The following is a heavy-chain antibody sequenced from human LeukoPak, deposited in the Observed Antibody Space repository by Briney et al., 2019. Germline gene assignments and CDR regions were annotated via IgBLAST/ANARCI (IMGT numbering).Heavy chain of an antibody. CDR1: GYTFTSYD. CDR3: ARLPLRSIAVGYYGMDA. D-gene: IGHD6-6*01. Sequence: ASVKVSCKASGYTFTSYDINWVRQATGQGLEWMGWMNPNSGNTGYAQKFQGRVTITADESTSTAYMELSSLRSEDTAVYYCARLPLRSIAVGYYGMDAWGQGTTVTVSS. CDR2: MNPNSGNT. V-gene: IGHV1-8*01. J-gene: IGHJ6*02.